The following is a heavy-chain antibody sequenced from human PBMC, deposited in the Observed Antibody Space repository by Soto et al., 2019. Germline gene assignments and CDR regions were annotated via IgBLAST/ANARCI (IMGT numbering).Heavy chain of an antibody. Sequence: ASVKVPCKASGYTFTSYGISWVRQAPGQGLEWMGWISAYNGNTNYAQKLQGRVTMTTDTSTSTAYMELRSLRSDDTAVYYCARDDYYDSSGYTFFDYWGQGTLVTVSS. D-gene: IGHD3-22*01. J-gene: IGHJ4*02. CDR3: ARDDYYDSSGYTFFDY. CDR2: ISAYNGNT. CDR1: GYTFTSYG. V-gene: IGHV1-18*01.